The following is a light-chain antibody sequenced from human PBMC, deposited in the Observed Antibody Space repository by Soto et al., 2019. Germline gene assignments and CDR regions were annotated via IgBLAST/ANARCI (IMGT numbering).Light chain of an antibody. Sequence: DIQMTQSPSSLSASVGDRVTITCRASQSISSYLNWYQQIPGKAPKLLIYAASSLQSGVPSRFSGSVSATDVPLTISSLQPEYFATYFCQQSYSTPRTFGGGTKVEIK. CDR2: AAS. CDR1: QSISSY. CDR3: QQSYSTPRT. J-gene: IGKJ4*01. V-gene: IGKV1-39*01.